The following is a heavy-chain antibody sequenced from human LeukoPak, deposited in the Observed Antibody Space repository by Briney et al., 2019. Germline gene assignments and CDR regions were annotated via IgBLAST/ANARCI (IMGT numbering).Heavy chain of an antibody. D-gene: IGHD1-26*01. CDR3: ARDSGSYSRSRYIDY. V-gene: IGHV1-18*01. CDR1: GYTFTSYG. J-gene: IGHJ4*02. Sequence: ASVMVSCKASGYTFTSYGISWVRQAPGQGLEWMGWISAYNGNTNYAQKLQGRVTMTTDTSTSTAYMELRSLRSDDTAVYYCARDSGSYSRSRYIDYWGQGTLVTVSS. CDR2: ISAYNGNT.